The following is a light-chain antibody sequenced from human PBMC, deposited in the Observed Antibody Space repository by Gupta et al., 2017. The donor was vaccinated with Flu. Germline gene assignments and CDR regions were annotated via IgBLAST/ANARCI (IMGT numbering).Light chain of an antibody. Sequence: EIVMTQSPATLSVSPGERATLSCRASQRISSKVAWYQQKPGQAPRLLIYDAYIRPTGVPVRFSGGGSGTEFTLTINSLQSEDFAIYYCQQDDTWPPWTLGQGTKVEIK. CDR2: DAY. CDR3: QQDDTWPPWT. CDR1: QRISSK. V-gene: IGKV3-15*01. J-gene: IGKJ1*01.